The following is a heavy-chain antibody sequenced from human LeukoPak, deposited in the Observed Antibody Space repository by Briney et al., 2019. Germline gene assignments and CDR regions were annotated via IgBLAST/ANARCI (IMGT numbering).Heavy chain of an antibody. V-gene: IGHV1-46*01. CDR3: ARDPRDLSGTQGYYFDY. CDR1: GYTFTRYY. Sequence: ASVKVSRKASGYTFTRYYIHWVRQAPGQGLEWMGIINPRGASTSYAQRFQGRVTMTRDTSTSTVYMELSSLRSEDTAVYYCARDPRDLSGTQGYYFDYWGQGSLVTVSS. CDR2: INPRGAST. D-gene: IGHD1-20*01. J-gene: IGHJ4*02.